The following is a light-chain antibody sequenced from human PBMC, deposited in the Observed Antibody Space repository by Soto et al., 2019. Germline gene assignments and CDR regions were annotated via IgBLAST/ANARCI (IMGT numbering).Light chain of an antibody. CDR1: QSVDWY. V-gene: IGKV3-11*01. CDR2: DAL. J-gene: IGKJ3*01. Sequence: EIVLTQSPATLYLSPGDRATLSCRASQSVDWYVAWYQQKPGQAPRLLIYDALKRATGTPDRFSGSGYGTDFTLTISRLEPEEFAVYYCHQRSNWPPITFGPGTKVDLK. CDR3: HQRSNWPPIT.